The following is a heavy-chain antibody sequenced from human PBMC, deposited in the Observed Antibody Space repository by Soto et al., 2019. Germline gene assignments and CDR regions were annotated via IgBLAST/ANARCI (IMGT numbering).Heavy chain of an antibody. J-gene: IGHJ3*01. D-gene: IGHD3-3*02. V-gene: IGHV1-18*01. CDR3: ARDIFGHVDAFDL. CDR1: GYIFSSLY. CDR2: TSGYSGKS. Sequence: GASVKVSCKASGYIFSSLYINWVRQAPGQGLEWMGWTSGYSGKSKYAQKFQGRVTMTTDTSTNTGYMEMRSLTSDDTAVYYCARDIFGHVDAFDLWGQGTMVTVSS.